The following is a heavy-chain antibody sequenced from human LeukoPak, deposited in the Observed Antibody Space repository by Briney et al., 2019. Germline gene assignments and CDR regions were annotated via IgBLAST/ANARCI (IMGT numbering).Heavy chain of an antibody. CDR2: KKQDGSEK. CDR3: ARDPGDRAIDRWFDP. CDR1: GFTFSSYW. D-gene: IGHD5-18*01. J-gene: IGHJ5*02. Sequence: GGSLRLSCGASGFTFSSYWMSWVRQAPGKGLEWVANKKQDGSEKYYVDSVKGRFIISRDNAKNSLYLHMNDLRAEDTAVYYCARDPGDRAIDRWFDPWGQGTLVTVSS. V-gene: IGHV3-7*03.